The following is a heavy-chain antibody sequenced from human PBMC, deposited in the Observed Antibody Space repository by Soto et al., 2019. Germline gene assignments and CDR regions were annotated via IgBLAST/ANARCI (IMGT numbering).Heavy chain of an antibody. J-gene: IGHJ4*02. D-gene: IGHD2-15*01. CDR2: ISYDGSNK. V-gene: IGHV3-30*18. CDR1: GYTLTELS. Sequence: SGYTLTELSMHWVRQAPGKGLEWVAVISYDGSNKYYADSVKGRFTISRDNSKNTLYLQMNSLRAEDTAVYYCAKDRDSPGAFDYWGQGTLVTVSS. CDR3: AKDRDSPGAFDY.